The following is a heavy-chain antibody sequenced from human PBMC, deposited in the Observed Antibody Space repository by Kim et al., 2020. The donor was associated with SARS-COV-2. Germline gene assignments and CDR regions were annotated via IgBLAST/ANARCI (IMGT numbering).Heavy chain of an antibody. CDR3: ARITGGSPHF. J-gene: IGHJ4*02. Sequence: SQTPSLTCAISVDSVSSNNADWNWARQSPSRGLEWQGRTFYRSKWKNDYAISVKSRITINPDRSKNQFSLQLKSVTPEDTAVYYCARITGGSPHFWGQGT. CDR2: TFYRSKWKN. V-gene: IGHV6-1*01. CDR1: VDSVSSNNAD. D-gene: IGHD2-8*02.